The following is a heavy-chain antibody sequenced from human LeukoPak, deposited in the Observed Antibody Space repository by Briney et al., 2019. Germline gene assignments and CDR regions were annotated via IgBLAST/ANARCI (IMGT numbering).Heavy chain of an antibody. Sequence: KPSETLSLTCTVSGGSISSYYWSWIRQPPGKGLEWIGYIYYSGSTNYNPSLKSRVTISVDTSKNQFSLKLSSVTAEDTAVYYCATERIASGRHFDYWGQGTLVTVSS. V-gene: IGHV4-59*01. D-gene: IGHD6-13*01. J-gene: IGHJ4*02. CDR3: ATERIASGRHFDY. CDR1: GGSISSYY. CDR2: IYYSGST.